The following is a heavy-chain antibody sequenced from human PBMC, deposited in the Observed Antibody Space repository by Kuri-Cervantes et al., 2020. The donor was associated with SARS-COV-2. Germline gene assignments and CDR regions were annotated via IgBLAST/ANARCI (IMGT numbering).Heavy chain of an antibody. Sequence: ASVKVSCKASGYTFTSYDINWVRQDTGQGLEWMGWMNPNSGSTGYAQKFQGRVTMTRNTSISTAYMELSSLRSEDTAVYYCARGYPIAARSYYAFDIWGQGTMVTVSS. J-gene: IGHJ3*02. D-gene: IGHD6-6*01. CDR2: MNPNSGST. CDR1: GYTFTSYD. CDR3: ARGYPIAARSYYAFDI. V-gene: IGHV1-8*01.